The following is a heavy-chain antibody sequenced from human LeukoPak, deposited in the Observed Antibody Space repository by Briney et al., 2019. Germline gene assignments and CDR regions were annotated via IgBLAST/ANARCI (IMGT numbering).Heavy chain of an antibody. J-gene: IGHJ3*02. V-gene: IGHV3-30*02. CDR1: GFTFNNYG. Sequence: QSGGSLRLSCATSGFTFNNYGMHWVRQAPGKGLERVAATWSDGSNKYYADSVKGRFTISRDNSKNTLYLQMNSLRAEDTAVYYCAKVSGWYDAFDIWGQGTMVTVSS. CDR2: TWSDGSNK. CDR3: AKVSGWYDAFDI. D-gene: IGHD6-19*01.